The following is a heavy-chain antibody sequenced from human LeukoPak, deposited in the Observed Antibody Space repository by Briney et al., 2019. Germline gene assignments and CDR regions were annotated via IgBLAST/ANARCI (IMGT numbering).Heavy chain of an antibody. J-gene: IGHJ4*02. D-gene: IGHD1-1*01. CDR1: GGSVSSGSYY. CDR3: ARARPGNDGGNFDY. Sequence: PSETLSLTCTVSGGSVSSGSYYWSWIRQPPGKGLEWIGYIYYSGSTNYNPSLKSRVTISVDTSKNQFSLKLSSVTAADTAVYYCARARPGNDGGNFDYWGQGTLVTVSS. V-gene: IGHV4-61*01. CDR2: IYYSGST.